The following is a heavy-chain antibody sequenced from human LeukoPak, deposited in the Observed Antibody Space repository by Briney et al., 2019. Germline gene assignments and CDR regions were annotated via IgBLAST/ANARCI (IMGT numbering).Heavy chain of an antibody. D-gene: IGHD4/OR15-4a*01. CDR2: IHGSGST. CDR3: AREGTMAYSHIDY. Sequence: SETLSLTCTVSGGSISSYYWGWIRQSAGKGLECIGRIHGSGSTDYNPSLRSRVTMSVETSKNQLSLKLNAVTAADTAIYYCAREGTMAYSHIDYWGKGTLVTVSS. V-gene: IGHV4-4*07. J-gene: IGHJ4*02. CDR1: GGSISSYY.